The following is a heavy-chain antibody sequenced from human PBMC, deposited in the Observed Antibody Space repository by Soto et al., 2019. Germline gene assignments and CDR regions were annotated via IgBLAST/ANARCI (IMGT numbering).Heavy chain of an antibody. CDR1: GGSISSGGYY. CDR2: IYYSGST. Sequence: QVQLQESGPGLVKPSQTLSLTCTVSGGSISSGGYYWSWIRQHPGKGLEWIGYIYYSGSTYYNPSPKSRVTISVDTSKNQFSLKLSSVTAADTAVYYCARNSVVVVTAIDYWGQGTLVTVSS. J-gene: IGHJ4*02. D-gene: IGHD2-21*02. V-gene: IGHV4-31*03. CDR3: ARNSVVVVTAIDY.